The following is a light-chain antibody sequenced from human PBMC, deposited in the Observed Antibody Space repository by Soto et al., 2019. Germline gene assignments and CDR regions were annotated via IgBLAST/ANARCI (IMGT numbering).Light chain of an antibody. Sequence: DIHMTQSPSTLSASVGDRVTITCRASQSISIWLAWYQQKPGRAPNLLIYGTSSLESGVPSRFSGSGSGTEFTLTISSLQPDDFATYYCQQYNSYPWTFGQGTKVEIK. V-gene: IGKV1-5*03. CDR2: GTS. J-gene: IGKJ1*01. CDR1: QSISIW. CDR3: QQYNSYPWT.